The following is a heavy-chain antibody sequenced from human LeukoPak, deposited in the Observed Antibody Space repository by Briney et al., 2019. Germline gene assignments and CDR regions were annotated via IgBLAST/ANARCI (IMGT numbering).Heavy chain of an antibody. D-gene: IGHD3-3*01. J-gene: IGHJ4*02. CDR3: ARLPSLNYDFWSGQGDY. CDR1: GGSFSDYY. V-gene: IGHV4-34*01. Sequence: SETLSLTCAVYGGSFSDYYWSWIRQPPGKGLEWIGEINHSGSTNYNPSLKSRVTISVDTSKNQFSLKLSSVTAADTAVYYCARLPSLNYDFWSGQGDYWGQGTLVTVSS. CDR2: INHSGST.